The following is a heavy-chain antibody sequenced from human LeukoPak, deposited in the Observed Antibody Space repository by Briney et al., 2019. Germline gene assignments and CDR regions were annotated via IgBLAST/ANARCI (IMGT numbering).Heavy chain of an antibody. V-gene: IGHV4-59*08. J-gene: IGHJ6*02. CDR3: ARHGAVAGTYYYYYGMDV. D-gene: IGHD6-19*01. CDR2: IYYSGST. CDR1: GGSISRYY. Sequence: PSEALSLTCTVSGGSISRYYWSWIRQPPGKGLEWIGYIYYSGSTNYNPSLKSRVTISVDTSKNQFSLKLSSVTAADTAVYYCARHGAVAGTYYYYYGMDVWGQGTTVTVSS.